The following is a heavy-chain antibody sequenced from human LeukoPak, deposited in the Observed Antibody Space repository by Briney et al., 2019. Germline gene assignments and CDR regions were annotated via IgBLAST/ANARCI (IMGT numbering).Heavy chain of an antibody. CDR3: ARVRAVAGSYYYYYGMDV. J-gene: IGHJ6*02. Sequence: PSETLSLTCTVSGGSISSYYWSWIRQPPGKGLEWIGYIYYSGSTNYNPSLKSRVTISVDTSKNQLSLKLSSVTAADTAVYYCARVRAVAGSYYYYYGMDVWGQGTTVTVSS. CDR2: IYYSGST. D-gene: IGHD6-19*01. V-gene: IGHV4-59*08. CDR1: GGSISSYY.